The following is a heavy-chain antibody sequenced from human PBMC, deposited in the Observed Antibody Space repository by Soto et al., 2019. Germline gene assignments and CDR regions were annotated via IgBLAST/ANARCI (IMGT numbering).Heavy chain of an antibody. D-gene: IGHD6-13*01. CDR1: GFNFSDYY. V-gene: IGHV3-11*05. J-gene: IGHJ4*02. CDR3: ARIGPGRSSWFFDC. CDR2: ISSRSSHI. Sequence: QVQLVESGGGLVKPGGSLTLSCSASGFNFSDYYMTWIRQAPGKGLEWVSYISSRSSHIRYADSVKGRFTISRDNAKNSLFLQMNSLRAEDTALYYCARIGPGRSSWFFDCWGQGTLVTVSS.